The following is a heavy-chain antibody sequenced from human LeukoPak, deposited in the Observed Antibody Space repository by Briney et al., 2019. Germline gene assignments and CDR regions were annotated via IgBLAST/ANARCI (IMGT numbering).Heavy chain of an antibody. J-gene: IGHJ5*02. V-gene: IGHV1-46*01. D-gene: IGHD6-6*01. CDR1: GYTFTSYY. CDR2: INPSGGST. Sequence: GASVKVSCKASGYTFTSYYMHWVRQAPGQGLEWMGIINPSGGSTSYAQKFQGRVTMTRDTSTGTVYMELSSLRSEDTAVYYCAKEYSSSSNSDWFDPWGQGTLVTVSS. CDR3: AKEYSSSSNSDWFDP.